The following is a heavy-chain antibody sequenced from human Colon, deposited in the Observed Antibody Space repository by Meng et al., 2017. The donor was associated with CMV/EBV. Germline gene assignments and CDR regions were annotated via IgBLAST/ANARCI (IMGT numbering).Heavy chain of an antibody. CDR1: CDSISSSTYS. CDR3: ARVHEGYFDF. J-gene: IGHJ4*02. CDR2: IYYSGST. Sequence: QPQLKASGPGLVKSSETLSLTCTVSCDSISSSTYSWGWIRQPPWKGLEWSGNIYYSGSTYYNPSLKSRLTISIDTSKNQFSLKVSSVTAADTAVYYCARVHEGYFDFWGQGTLVTVAS. V-gene: IGHV4-39*07.